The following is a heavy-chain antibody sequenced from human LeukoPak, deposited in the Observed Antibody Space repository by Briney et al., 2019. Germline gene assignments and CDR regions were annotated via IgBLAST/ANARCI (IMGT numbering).Heavy chain of an antibody. CDR2: IYYSGST. D-gene: IGHD5-12*01. Sequence: SETLSLTCTVSGVSISSGDYYWSWLRQPPGKGLEWIGYIYYSGSTYYNPSLKSRVTISVDTSKNQFSLKLSSVTAADTAVYYCARAVDIVATHWGQGTLVTVSS. CDR1: GVSISSGDYY. V-gene: IGHV4-30-4*01. J-gene: IGHJ4*02. CDR3: ARAVDIVATH.